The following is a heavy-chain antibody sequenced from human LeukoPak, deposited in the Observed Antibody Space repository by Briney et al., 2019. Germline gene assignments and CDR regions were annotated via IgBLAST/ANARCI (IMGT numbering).Heavy chain of an antibody. CDR3: ATEARQVSGIVSARDY. CDR2: LSGSGDST. CDR1: GFTFSSYA. V-gene: IGHV3-23*01. Sequence: GGSLRLSCAASGFTFSSYAMSWVRKAPGKGLDGVSVLSGSGDSTYYADPVKGRFTISRDNSKNMLYLQMSSLRAEDTAVYHCATEARQVSGIVSARDYWGQGTLVTVSS. D-gene: IGHD6-13*01. J-gene: IGHJ4*02.